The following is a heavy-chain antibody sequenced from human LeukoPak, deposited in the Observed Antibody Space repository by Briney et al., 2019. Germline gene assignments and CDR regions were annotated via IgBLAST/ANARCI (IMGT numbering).Heavy chain of an antibody. J-gene: IGHJ6*02. CDR2: ISWNSGSI. CDR1: GFTFDDYA. D-gene: IGHD4-17*01. CDR3: AKDSGARYYYDMDV. Sequence: PGGSLRLSCAASGFTFDDYAMHWLRQAPGKGLEWVSGISWNSGSIGYADSVKGRFTISRDNAKNSLYLQMNSLRAEDTALYYCAKDSGARYYYDMDVWGQGTTVTVSS. V-gene: IGHV3-9*01.